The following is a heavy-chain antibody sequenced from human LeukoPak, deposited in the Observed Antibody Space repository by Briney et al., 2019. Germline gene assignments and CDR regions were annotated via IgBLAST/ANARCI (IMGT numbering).Heavy chain of an antibody. CDR1: GFTFSSYA. CDR3: AKDPPGSGGWFDP. J-gene: IGHJ5*02. CDR2: ISGGGGST. Sequence: GGSLRLSCAASGFTFSSYAMSWVRQVPGRGLEWVSAISGGGGSTYYADSVRGRFTISRDNSKNTLYLQMNSLRAEDTAVYYCAKDPPGSGGWFDPWGQGTLVTVSS. V-gene: IGHV3-23*01. D-gene: IGHD1-26*01.